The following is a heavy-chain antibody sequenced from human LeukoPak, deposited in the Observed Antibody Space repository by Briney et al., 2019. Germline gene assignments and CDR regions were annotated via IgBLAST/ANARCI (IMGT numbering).Heavy chain of an antibody. J-gene: IGHJ4*02. Sequence: GASVKVSRKASGYTSTSYYMHWVRQAPGQGLEWMGMFNPSGGGTTYAQKFQGRVTMTRDTSTSTVYMELSSLRSEDTAVYYCARGRFVLDYYRFDYWGQGTLVTVSS. D-gene: IGHD3-22*01. CDR2: FNPSGGGT. V-gene: IGHV1-46*01. CDR3: ARGRFVLDYYRFDY. CDR1: GYTSTSYY.